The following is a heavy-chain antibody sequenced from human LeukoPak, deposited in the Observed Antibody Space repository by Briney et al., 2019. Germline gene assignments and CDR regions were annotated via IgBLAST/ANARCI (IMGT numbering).Heavy chain of an antibody. CDR3: ARWYYGSGSYYNINRFDY. CDR1: GYTFTGYY. V-gene: IGHV1-2*06. Sequence: ASVKVSCKASGYTFTGYYMHWVRQAPGQGLEWMGRINPNSGGTNYAQKFQGRVTMTRDTSISTAYMGLSRLRSDDTAVYYCARWYYGSGSYYNINRFDYWGQGTLVTVSS. CDR2: INPNSGGT. J-gene: IGHJ4*02. D-gene: IGHD3-10*01.